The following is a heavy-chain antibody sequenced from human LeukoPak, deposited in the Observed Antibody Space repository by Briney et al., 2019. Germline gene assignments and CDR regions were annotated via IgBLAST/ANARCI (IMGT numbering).Heavy chain of an antibody. Sequence: SETLSLTCTISAASSSSSSHHWGWIRQSPGKGLEWIGSIYYGQTIYYNPSLNSRVTISVVTSKDQFTLQLNSVTAADTAVYYCVRHDGRGGATMGAFDSWGQGSLVTVSS. D-gene: IGHD4/OR15-4a*01. J-gene: IGHJ5*01. V-gene: IGHV4-39*01. CDR3: VRHDGRGGATMGAFDS. CDR2: IYYGQTI. CDR1: AASSSSSSHH.